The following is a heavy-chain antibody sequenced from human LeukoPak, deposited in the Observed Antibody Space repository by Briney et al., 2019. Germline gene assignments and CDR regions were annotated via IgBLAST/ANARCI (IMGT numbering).Heavy chain of an antibody. Sequence: ASVKVSCKTSGYTFTNYGLTWVRQAPGQGLVYMGWIRPYNGDTNYPQKFQGRVTLTTDTSTRTVYMDLRSLRSDDTALYYCARTGPYSDVDYVDHWGQGTLVTVSS. V-gene: IGHV1-18*01. J-gene: IGHJ4*02. D-gene: IGHD4-17*01. CDR3: ARTGPYSDVDYVDH. CDR1: GYTFTNYG. CDR2: IRPYNGDT.